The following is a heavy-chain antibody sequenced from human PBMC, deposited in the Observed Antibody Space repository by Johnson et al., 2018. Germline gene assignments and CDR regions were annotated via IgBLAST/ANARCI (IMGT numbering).Heavy chain of an antibody. Sequence: VQLQESGGGLVQPGGSLRLSCAASGFTFSTYWIHWVRQAPGKGLVWVSRINGDGSTTNYADSVKGRFTVSRYNAKNTLYLQMNRLRAEDTALYYCARASGVPFDIWGQGTMVTVSS. CDR2: INGDGSTT. CDR3: ARASGVPFDI. J-gene: IGHJ3*02. D-gene: IGHD3-3*01. V-gene: IGHV3-74*01. CDR1: GFTFSTYW.